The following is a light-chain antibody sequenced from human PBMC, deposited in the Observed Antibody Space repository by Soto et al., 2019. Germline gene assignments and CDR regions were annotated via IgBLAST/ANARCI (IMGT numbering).Light chain of an antibody. CDR2: DVS. V-gene: IGLV2-14*03. J-gene: IGLJ1*01. CDR1: SSDVGGYDY. CDR3: SSYTSSSLYV. Sequence: QSALTQPASVSGSPGQSITISCTGTSSDVGGYDYVSWYQHHPGKAPKLMIYDVSNRPSGVSNRFSGSKYGNTASLTISGLQAEDEADYYCSSYTSSSLYVFGTGTKLTVL.